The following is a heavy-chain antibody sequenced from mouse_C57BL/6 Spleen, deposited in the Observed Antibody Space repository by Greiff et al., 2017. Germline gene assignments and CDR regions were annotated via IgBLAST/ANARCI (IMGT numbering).Heavy chain of an antibody. Sequence: VQLQQSGAELARPGASVTMSCKASGYTFTSYTMHWVKQRPGQGLEWIGYINPSSGYTKYNQKFKDKATLTADKSSSTAYMQLSSLTSEDSAVYYCARYDYPLFDYWGQGTTLTVSS. CDR1: GYTFTSYT. CDR2: INPSSGYT. CDR3: ARYDYPLFDY. J-gene: IGHJ2*01. D-gene: IGHD2-4*01. V-gene: IGHV1-4*01.